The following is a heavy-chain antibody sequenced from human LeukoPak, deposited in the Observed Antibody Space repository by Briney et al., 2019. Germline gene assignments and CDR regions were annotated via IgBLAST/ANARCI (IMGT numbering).Heavy chain of an antibody. CDR1: GFTFSSYG. CDR3: ARDPEIFRY. CDR2: ISSSSSTI. Sequence: GGSLRLSCAASGFTFSSYGMNWVRQAPGKRLEWVSYISSSSSTIYYADSVKGRFTISRDNAKNSLYLQMNSLRAEDTAVYFCARDPEIFRYWGQGTLVTVSS. V-gene: IGHV3-48*01. J-gene: IGHJ4*02. D-gene: IGHD3-3*01.